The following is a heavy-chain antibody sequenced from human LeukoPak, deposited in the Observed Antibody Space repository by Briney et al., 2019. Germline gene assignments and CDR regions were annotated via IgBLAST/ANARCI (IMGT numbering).Heavy chain of an antibody. CDR2: ISAYNGNT. J-gene: IGHJ4*02. V-gene: IGHV1-18*04. Sequence: ASVKVSCKASGYTFTGYYIHWVRQAPGQGLEWMGWISAYNGNTNYAQKLQGRVTMTTDTSTSTAYMELRSLRSDDTAVYYCARGKDIVVVPAAIDYWGQGTLVTVSS. D-gene: IGHD2-2*01. CDR1: GYTFTGYY. CDR3: ARGKDIVVVPAAIDY.